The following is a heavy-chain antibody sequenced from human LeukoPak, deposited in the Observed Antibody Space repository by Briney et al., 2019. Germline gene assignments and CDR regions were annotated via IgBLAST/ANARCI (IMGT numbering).Heavy chain of an antibody. CDR1: GGSISSDY. Sequence: SETLSLTCTVSGGSISSDYWSWIRQPPGKGLEWIGYIYYSGSTNYNPSLKSRVTISVDTSKNPFSLKVSSVTAADTAVYYCARRTSSWYSGMDVWGQGTTVTVSS. CDR3: ARRTSSWYSGMDV. CDR2: IYYSGST. V-gene: IGHV4-59*08. J-gene: IGHJ6*02. D-gene: IGHD6-13*01.